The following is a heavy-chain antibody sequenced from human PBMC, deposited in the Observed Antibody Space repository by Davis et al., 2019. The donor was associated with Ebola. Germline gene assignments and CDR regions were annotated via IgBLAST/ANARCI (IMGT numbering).Heavy chain of an antibody. D-gene: IGHD6-13*01. CDR2: IRSKAYGGTT. V-gene: IGHV3-49*04. CDR1: GFTFGDYA. J-gene: IGHJ4*02. Sequence: PGGSLRLSCTASGFTFGDYAMSWVRQAPGKGLEWVGFIRSKAYGGTTEYAASVKGRFTISRDDSENSHYLQMNSLRVEDTAVYYCAREGRPTTEGGTEIPKYWGQGTLVTVSS. CDR3: AREGRPTTEGGTEIPKY.